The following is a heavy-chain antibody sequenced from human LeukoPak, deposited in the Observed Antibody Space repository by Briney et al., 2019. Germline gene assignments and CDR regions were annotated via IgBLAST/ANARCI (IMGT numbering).Heavy chain of an antibody. CDR2: IHYYGST. J-gene: IGHJ5*02. CDR3: ARHVGYVEVWFDP. Sequence: PSETLSLTCTVSGGSISSSNSYWGWIRQPPGKGLEWIGTIHYYGSTYHNPSLKSRVTMSVDRSKDRVSVKMTSVTAADTAVYYCARHVGYVEVWFDPWGQGTLVTVSS. V-gene: IGHV4-39*01. CDR1: GGSISSSNSY. D-gene: IGHD3-9*01.